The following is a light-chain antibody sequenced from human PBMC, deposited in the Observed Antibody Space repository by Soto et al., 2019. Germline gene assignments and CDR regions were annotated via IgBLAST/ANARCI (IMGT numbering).Light chain of an antibody. J-gene: IGKJ3*01. V-gene: IGKV3-20*01. Sequence: EIVLTQSPGTLSLSPGERATLSCRASQSVASSYLAWYQQKPGQAPRLLIYRASIRATGIPDRFSGSGSGTDFPLTISRLEPEDFAVYYCHQYDRSPLTFGPGTKVDI. CDR3: HQYDRSPLT. CDR2: RAS. CDR1: QSVASSY.